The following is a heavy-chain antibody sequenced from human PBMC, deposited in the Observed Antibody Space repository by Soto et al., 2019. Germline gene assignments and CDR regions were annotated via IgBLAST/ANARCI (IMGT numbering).Heavy chain of an antibody. J-gene: IGHJ4*02. CDR2: ISSSGSAI. CDR3: ARVYCSSTSCYRGLGAVYDY. CDR1: GFTFSTYS. V-gene: IGHV3-48*01. Sequence: EVQLVESGGGLVQPGGSLRLSCAASGFTFSTYSMNWVRQAPGKGLEWVSHISSSGSAIYYADSVKGRFTISRDNAKNSLFLQMNSLRAEDTAVYYCARVYCSSTSCYRGLGAVYDYWGQGNLVTFSS. D-gene: IGHD2-2*02.